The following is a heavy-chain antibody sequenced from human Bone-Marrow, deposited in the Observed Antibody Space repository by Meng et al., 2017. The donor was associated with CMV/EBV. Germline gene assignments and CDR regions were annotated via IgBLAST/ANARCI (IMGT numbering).Heavy chain of an antibody. Sequence: ASVKVSCKASGYTFTSYGISWVRQAPGQGLEWMGWISAYNGNTNYAQKLQGRVTMTTDTSTSTAYMELRSLRSDDTAVYYCAREYYYYDSSGPADYCGQGTLVTVS. J-gene: IGHJ4*02. CDR2: ISAYNGNT. V-gene: IGHV1-18*01. CDR3: AREYYYYDSSGPADY. D-gene: IGHD3-22*01. CDR1: GYTFTSYG.